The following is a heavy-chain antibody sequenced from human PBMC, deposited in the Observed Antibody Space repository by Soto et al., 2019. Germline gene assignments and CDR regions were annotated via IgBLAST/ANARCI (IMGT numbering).Heavy chain of an antibody. CDR2: IYYSGST. J-gene: IGHJ3*02. CDR1: GGSISSYY. V-gene: IGHV4-59*01. Sequence: PSETLSLTCTVSGGSISSYYWSWIRQPPGKGLEWIGYIYYSGSTNYNPSLKSRVTISVDTSKNLFSLKLSSVTSADTAVYYFARAGSITITFGALSGGAFVIWVQGTMVA. D-gene: IGHD3-16*01. CDR3: ARAGSITITFGALSGGAFVI.